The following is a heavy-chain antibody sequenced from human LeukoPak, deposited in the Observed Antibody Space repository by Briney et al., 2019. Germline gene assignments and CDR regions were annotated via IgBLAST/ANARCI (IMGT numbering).Heavy chain of an antibody. V-gene: IGHV1-18*01. CDR3: ARDLTFRGYWEYGMDV. D-gene: IGHD3-16*01. CDR1: GYTFTSYG. CDR2: ISAYNGNT. J-gene: IGHJ6*02. Sequence: GASVKVSCKASGYTFTSYGISWVRQAPGQGLEWMGWISAYNGNTNYAQKLQGRVTMTTDTSTSTAYMELRSLRSDDTAVYYCARDLTFRGYWEYGMDVWGQGTTVTVSS.